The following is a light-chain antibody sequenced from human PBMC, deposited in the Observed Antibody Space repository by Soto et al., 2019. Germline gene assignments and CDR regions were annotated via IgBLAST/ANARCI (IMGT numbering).Light chain of an antibody. V-gene: IGKV2-30*01. Sequence: DVVMTQSPLSLPVTLGQPASISCRSSQSLVYSDGNTYLNWFQQRPGQSPRRLIYKVSNRDSVVPDRFSGSGSGPDVTVTISRVEAEDVVVYYCMEGTHWPRACGQGTKLEIK. CDR1: QSLVYSDGNTY. CDR3: MEGTHWPRA. J-gene: IGKJ2*01. CDR2: KVS.